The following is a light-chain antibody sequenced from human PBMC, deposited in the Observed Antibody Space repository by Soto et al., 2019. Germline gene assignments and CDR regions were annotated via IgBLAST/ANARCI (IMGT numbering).Light chain of an antibody. J-gene: IGKJ1*01. CDR2: DAS. CDR1: QSVYSSY. CDR3: QQYGSSPWT. Sequence: ENVLTQSPGTLSLSPGERAPLSCRASQSVYSSYLAWYQQNPGQAPRLLIYDASNRATGIPARFSGSGSGTDFTLTISRLEPEDFAVYYCQQYGSSPWTFGQGTKVDIK. V-gene: IGKV3-20*01.